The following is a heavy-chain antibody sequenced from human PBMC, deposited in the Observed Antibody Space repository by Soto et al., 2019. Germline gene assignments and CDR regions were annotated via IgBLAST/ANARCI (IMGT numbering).Heavy chain of an antibody. CDR2: INAGNCNT. J-gene: IGHJ4*02. CDR1: GYTFTRYA. V-gene: IGHV1-3*05. Sequence: QVQLVQSGAEEKKPGASVKVSCKASGYTFTRYAMHWVRQAPGQRLEWMGWINAGNCNTKYSQKFQGRVTITRDTAASTAYRELSSLRSEDTAVYYCARSIVVVTALDYWGQGTLVTVSS. D-gene: IGHD2-21*02. CDR3: ARSIVVVTALDY.